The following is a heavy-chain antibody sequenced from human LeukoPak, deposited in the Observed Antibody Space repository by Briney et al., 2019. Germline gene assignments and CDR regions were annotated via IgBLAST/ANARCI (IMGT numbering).Heavy chain of an antibody. V-gene: IGHV3-66*01. J-gene: IGHJ3*02. Sequence: GGSLRLSCAASGFTFSNAWMSWVRQAPGKGLEWVSVIYSGGSTYYADSVKGRFTISRDNSKSTLYLQVNSLRAEDTAVYYCARDRGCGDCYPPANDAFDIWGQGTMVTVSS. CDR3: ARDRGCGDCYPPANDAFDI. CDR2: IYSGGST. CDR1: GFTFSNAW. D-gene: IGHD2-21*02.